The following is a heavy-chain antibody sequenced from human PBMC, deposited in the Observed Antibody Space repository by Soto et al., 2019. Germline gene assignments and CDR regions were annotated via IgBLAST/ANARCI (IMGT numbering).Heavy chain of an antibody. J-gene: IGHJ4*02. CDR3: AQESAAARTNSNACDY. CDR2: IKPSDGSA. V-gene: IGHV1-46*01. CDR1: GYTFTNYY. Sequence: VSVKVSCKASGYTFTNYYMHWMRQAPGQGLEGMGIIKPSDGSANYAQKFQRRVTMTRDTSTSTVYMELSSLRSEDTPLYYHAQESAAARTNSNACDYLGQSTLDTGSS. D-gene: IGHD6-13*01.